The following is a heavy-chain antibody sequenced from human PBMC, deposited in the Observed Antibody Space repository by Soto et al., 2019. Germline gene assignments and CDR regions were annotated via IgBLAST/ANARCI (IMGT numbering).Heavy chain of an antibody. CDR1: GFTFSSYG. CDR3: AKEGGRSGSYYISSSYYFDY. Sequence: QVQLVESGGGVVQPGRSLRLSCVASGFTFSSYGMHWVRQAPGKGLEWVAIISYDGSNTYYADSVKGRFTISRDNSKNTLYLQMNSLRAEDTSVYYCAKEGGRSGSYYISSSYYFDYWGQGTLVTVSS. V-gene: IGHV3-30*18. CDR2: ISYDGSNT. D-gene: IGHD1-26*01. J-gene: IGHJ4*02.